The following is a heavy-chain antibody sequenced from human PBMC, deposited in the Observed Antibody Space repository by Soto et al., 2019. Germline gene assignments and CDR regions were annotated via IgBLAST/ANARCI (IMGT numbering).Heavy chain of an antibody. CDR1: GYTFTDYY. D-gene: IGHD5-12*01. CDR2: VDPEDGET. V-gene: IGHV1-69-2*01. CDR3: ATACGGWYSGYDRFFDY. Sequence: EVQLVQSGAEVKKPGATVKISCKVSGYTFTDYYMHWVQQAPGKGLEWMGLVDPEDGETIYAEKFQGRGTITADTSTDTAYMELSSLRSEDTVVYYCATACGGWYSGYDRFFDYWGQGTLVTVSS. J-gene: IGHJ4*02.